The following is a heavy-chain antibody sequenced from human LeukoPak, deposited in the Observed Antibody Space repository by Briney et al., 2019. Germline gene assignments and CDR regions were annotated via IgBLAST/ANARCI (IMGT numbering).Heavy chain of an antibody. J-gene: IGHJ4*02. CDR1: GGSISSSSYY. D-gene: IGHD1-26*01. Sequence: PPETLSLTCTVSGGSISSSSYYWGWIRQPPGKGLEWIGSINYSGNTYYNPPLKSRVIISVDTSKNQFSLKLTSVTAADMAVYCCARRLVVGNSGYYFDYWGQGTLVTVSS. V-gene: IGHV4-39*01. CDR2: INYSGNT. CDR3: ARRLVVGNSGYYFDY.